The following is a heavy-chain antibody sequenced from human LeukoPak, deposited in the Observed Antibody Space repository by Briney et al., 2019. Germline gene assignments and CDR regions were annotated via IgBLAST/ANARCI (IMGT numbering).Heavy chain of an antibody. CDR3: ARIGAGSSRDY. Sequence: PGGSLRLSCAASGFTYSNFAMPWVRQAPGKGLEWVSSIVGSSSTYYADSLKGRFTISRDNAKNSLYLQMNSLRAEDTAVYYCARIGAGSSRDYWGQGTLVTVSS. J-gene: IGHJ4*02. D-gene: IGHD6-13*01. V-gene: IGHV3-21*01. CDR2: IVGSSST. CDR1: GFTYSNFA.